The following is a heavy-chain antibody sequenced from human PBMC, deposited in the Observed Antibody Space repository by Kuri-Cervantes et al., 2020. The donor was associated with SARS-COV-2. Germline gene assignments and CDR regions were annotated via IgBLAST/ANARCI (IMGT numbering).Heavy chain of an antibody. J-gene: IGHJ3*02. V-gene: IGHV6-1*01. CDR2: TYYRSRWYD. Sequence: SETLSLTCAISGDSVSSNSAAWNWIRQSPSRGLEWLGRTYYRSRWYDDYAVSVKSRITINPDTSKNQFSLLLNSVTPEDTAVYYCAGGDVFDIWGQGTMVTVSS. CDR3: AGGDVFDI. CDR1: GDSVSSNSAA.